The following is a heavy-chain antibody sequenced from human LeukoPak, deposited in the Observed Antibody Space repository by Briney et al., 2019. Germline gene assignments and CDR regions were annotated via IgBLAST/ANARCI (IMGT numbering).Heavy chain of an antibody. CDR2: IIPIVDVT. D-gene: IGHD3-10*01. CDR3: AREMGDREFYFDY. CDR1: GGTFSNFA. V-gene: IGHV1-69*04. J-gene: IGHJ4*02. Sequence: SVRVSCKASGGTFSNFAFSWVRQAPGQGLQWVGRIIPIVDVTSYAQNFKGRVTITADESTTTAYMELSSLRSEDTAVYYCAREMGDREFYFDYWAREPWSPSPQ.